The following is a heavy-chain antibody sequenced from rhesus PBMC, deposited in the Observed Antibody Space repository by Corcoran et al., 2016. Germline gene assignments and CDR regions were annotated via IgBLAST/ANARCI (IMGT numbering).Heavy chain of an antibody. CDR2: IYGSSTST. Sequence: QVQLQESGPGVVKPSETLSLTCAVSGGSISDSYRWSWIRQPQGKGLEWIGYIYGSSTSTDYNPSLKSRVPISKDTYKHQFSLKLSSVTAADTAVYYCAREVAAAGPFDYWGQGVLVTVSS. D-gene: IGHD6S26*01. CDR1: GGSISDSYR. CDR3: AREVAAAGPFDY. V-gene: IGHV4S10*01. J-gene: IGHJ4*01.